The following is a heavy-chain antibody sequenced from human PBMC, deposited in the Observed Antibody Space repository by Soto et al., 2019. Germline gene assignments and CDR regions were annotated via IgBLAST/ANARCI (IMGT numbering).Heavy chain of an antibody. Sequence: PGRNPGISCAASGNTLSNYGMHCVRQAPGKGMEWLAVISSDGSNTFYADSVKGRLTISRDNSKSTLYLHMDSLRTEDTAVYFCAASGRLYNAGAHNAFYGIAIWGHVTMVTVAS. CDR3: AASGRLYNAGAHNAFYGIAI. V-gene: IGHV3-30*03. CDR1: GNTLSNYG. D-gene: IGHD1-20*01. CDR2: ISSDGSNT. J-gene: IGHJ6*02.